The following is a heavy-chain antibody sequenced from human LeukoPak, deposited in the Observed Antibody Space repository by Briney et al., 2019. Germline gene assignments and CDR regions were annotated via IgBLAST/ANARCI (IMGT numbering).Heavy chain of an antibody. CDR1: GGSISSSSYY. J-gene: IGHJ4*02. CDR3: ARVNPAANEYDY. D-gene: IGHD6-13*01. CDR2: IYYSGST. V-gene: IGHV4-39*07. Sequence: KPSETLSLTCTVSGGSISSSSYYWGWIRQPPGKGLEWIGSIYYSGSTYYNPSLKSRVTISVDTSKNQLSLKLSSVTAADTAVYYCARVNPAANEYDYWGQGTLVTVSS.